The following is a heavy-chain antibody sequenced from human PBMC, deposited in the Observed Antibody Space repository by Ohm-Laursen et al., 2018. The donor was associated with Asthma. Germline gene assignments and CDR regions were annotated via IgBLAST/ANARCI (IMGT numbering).Heavy chain of an antibody. CDR1: GDSISSGNNY. CDR2: IYYSRIT. J-gene: IGHJ4*02. V-gene: IGHV4-31*03. CDR3: ARGTFYYESTGYYFFDH. D-gene: IGHD3-22*01. Sequence: SQTLSLTCTVPGDSISSGNNYWSWIRQLPGKGLEWIGYIYYSRITYSNPSLRSRVSISVDTSKNQFSLKLSPVTAADTAVYYCARGTFYYESTGYYFFDHWGQGALVTVSS.